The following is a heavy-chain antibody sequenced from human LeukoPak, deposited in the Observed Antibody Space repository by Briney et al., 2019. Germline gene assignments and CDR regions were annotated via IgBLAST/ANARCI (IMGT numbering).Heavy chain of an antibody. Sequence: GGSLRLSCAASGFTFSSYSMNWVRQAPGKGLEWVSSISSSSSYIYYADSVKGRFTISRGNAKNSLYLQMNSLRAEDTAVYYCARIAVAGLVLEYWGQGTLVTVSS. CDR3: ARIAVAGLVLEY. CDR2: ISSSSSYI. CDR1: GFTFSSYS. V-gene: IGHV3-21*01. J-gene: IGHJ4*02. D-gene: IGHD6-19*01.